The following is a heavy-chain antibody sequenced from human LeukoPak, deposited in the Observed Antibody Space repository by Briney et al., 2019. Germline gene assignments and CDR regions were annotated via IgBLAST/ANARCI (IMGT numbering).Heavy chain of an antibody. Sequence: ASVKVSCKASGYTFTSYAMNWVRQAPGQGLEWMGWINTNTGNPTYAQGFTGRFVFSLDTSVSTAYLQISSLKAEGTAVYYCARAYYDILTGLPVNWFDPWGQGTLVTVSS. J-gene: IGHJ5*02. V-gene: IGHV7-4-1*02. D-gene: IGHD3-9*01. CDR3: ARAYYDILTGLPVNWFDP. CDR1: GYTFTSYA. CDR2: INTNTGNP.